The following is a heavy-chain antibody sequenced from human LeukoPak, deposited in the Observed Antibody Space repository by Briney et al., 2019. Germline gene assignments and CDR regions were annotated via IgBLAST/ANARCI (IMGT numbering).Heavy chain of an antibody. V-gene: IGHV1-2*04. CDR1: GYTFTGYY. Sequence: GASVTVSCTASGYTFTGYYMHWVRQAPGQGLEWMGWINPNSGGTNYAQKFQGWVTMTRDTSISTAYMELSRLRSDDTAVYYCARACLRSGWYGDDAFDIWGQGTMVTVSS. CDR2: INPNSGGT. CDR3: ARACLRSGWYGDDAFDI. D-gene: IGHD6-19*01. J-gene: IGHJ3*02.